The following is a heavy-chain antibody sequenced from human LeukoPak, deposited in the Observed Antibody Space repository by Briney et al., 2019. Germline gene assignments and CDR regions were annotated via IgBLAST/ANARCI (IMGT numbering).Heavy chain of an antibody. CDR1: GGSISSSSYY. D-gene: IGHD3-9*01. CDR3: ARSRDTYYDILTGYYLFDY. J-gene: IGHJ4*02. V-gene: IGHV4-39*01. CDR2: IYYSGST. Sequence: SETLSLTCTVSGGSISSSSYYWGWIRQPPGKGLEWIGSIYYSGSTYYNPSLKSRVTISVDTSKNQFSLKLSPVTAADTAVYYCARSRDTYYDILTGYYLFDYWGQGTLVTVSS.